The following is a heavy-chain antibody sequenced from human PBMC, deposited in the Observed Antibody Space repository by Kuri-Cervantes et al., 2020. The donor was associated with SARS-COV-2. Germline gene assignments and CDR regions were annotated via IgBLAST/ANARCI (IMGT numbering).Heavy chain of an antibody. CDR1: GGSISSGGYY. V-gene: IGHV4-30-2*01. J-gene: IGHJ4*02. Sequence: SETLSLTCTVSGGSISSGGYYWSWIRQPPGKGLEWIGYIYHSGSTYYNPSLKSRVTISVDRSKNQFPLKLSSVTAADTAVYYCARGNSSSGFDYWGQGTLVIVSS. CDR3: ARGNSSSGFDY. D-gene: IGHD6-6*01. CDR2: IYHSGST.